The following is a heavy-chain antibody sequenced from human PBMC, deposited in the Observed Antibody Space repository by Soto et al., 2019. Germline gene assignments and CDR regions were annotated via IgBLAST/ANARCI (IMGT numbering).Heavy chain of an antibody. Sequence: GGSLRLSCAASGFTFSNYAVTWVRQAPGKGLEWVSTISGSGGSTYYADSVKGRFTISRDNSKNTLYLQMNSLRAEDTAVYYCAKTDAFDIWGHGTMVTVSS. CDR2: ISGSGGST. J-gene: IGHJ3*02. V-gene: IGHV3-23*01. CDR3: AKTDAFDI. CDR1: GFTFSNYA.